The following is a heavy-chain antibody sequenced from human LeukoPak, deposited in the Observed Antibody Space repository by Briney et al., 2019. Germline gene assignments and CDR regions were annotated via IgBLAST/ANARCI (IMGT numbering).Heavy chain of an antibody. V-gene: IGHV4-38-2*01. J-gene: IGHJ4*02. CDR2: LYHSGIT. D-gene: IGHD3-22*01. CDR3: ARHALFDSTGYYYVLDY. CDR1: GYSIGSGYF. Sequence: KPSETLSLTCAVSGYSIGSGYFWGWIRQPPGMGLEWIGSLYHSGITYYNPSLKSRVTISMDTSKNQFSLKLTSVTAADTAVYYCARHALFDSTGYYYVLDYWGQGTLATVSS.